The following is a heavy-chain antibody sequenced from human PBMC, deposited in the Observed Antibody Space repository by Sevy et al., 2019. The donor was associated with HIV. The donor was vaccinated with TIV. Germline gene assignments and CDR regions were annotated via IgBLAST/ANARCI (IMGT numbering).Heavy chain of an antibody. D-gene: IGHD4-17*01. CDR2: IYHSGSN. J-gene: IGHJ4*02. Sequence: SETLSLTCAVSGGSISSGGYSWSWIRQPPGKGLEWIGYIYHSGSNYYNPSLKSRVTISVDRSKNQFSLKLSSVTAADTAVYYCARALGYGDSRGAIDYWGQGTLVTVSS. V-gene: IGHV4-30-2*01. CDR1: GGSISSGGYS. CDR3: ARALGYGDSRGAIDY.